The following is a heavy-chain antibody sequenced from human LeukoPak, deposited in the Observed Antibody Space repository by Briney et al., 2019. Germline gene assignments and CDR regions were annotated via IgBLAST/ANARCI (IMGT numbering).Heavy chain of an antibody. V-gene: IGHV3-23*01. CDR3: AKDQYYYDSSGYYYGHDY. D-gene: IGHD3-22*01. CDR1: GFTFSSYA. CDR2: ISGSGGST. J-gene: IGHJ4*02. Sequence: HSGGSLRLSCAASGFTFSSYAISWVRQAPGKGLEWVSAISGSGGSTYYADSVKGRFTISRDNSKNTLYLQMNSLRAEDTAVYYCAKDQYYYDSSGYYYGHDYWGQGTLVTVSS.